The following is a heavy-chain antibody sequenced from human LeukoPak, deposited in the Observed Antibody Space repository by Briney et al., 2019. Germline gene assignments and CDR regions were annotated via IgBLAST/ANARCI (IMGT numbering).Heavy chain of an antibody. CDR2: INHSGST. CDR1: GGSFSGYY. J-gene: IGHJ5*02. D-gene: IGHD1-7*01. Sequence: PSETLSLTCAVYGGSFSGYYWSWIRQPPGKGLEWIGEINHSGSTNYNPSLKSRVTISVDTSKNQFSLKLSSVTAADTAVYYCARVEYNWIYEATKSNWFDPWGQGTLVTVSS. CDR3: ARVEYNWIYEATKSNWFDP. V-gene: IGHV4-34*01.